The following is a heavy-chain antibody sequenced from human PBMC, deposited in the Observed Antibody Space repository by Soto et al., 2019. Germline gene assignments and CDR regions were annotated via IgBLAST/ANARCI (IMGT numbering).Heavy chain of an antibody. Sequence: SVKVSCKASGGTFSSYAISWVRQAPGQGLEWMGGIIPIFGTANYAQKFQGRVTITADESTSTAYMELSSLRSEDTAVYYCASVRGYSGYDYVSYYGMDVWGQGTTVTVSS. D-gene: IGHD5-12*01. CDR3: ASVRGYSGYDYVSYYGMDV. CDR1: GGTFSSYA. J-gene: IGHJ6*02. CDR2: IIPIFGTA. V-gene: IGHV1-69*13.